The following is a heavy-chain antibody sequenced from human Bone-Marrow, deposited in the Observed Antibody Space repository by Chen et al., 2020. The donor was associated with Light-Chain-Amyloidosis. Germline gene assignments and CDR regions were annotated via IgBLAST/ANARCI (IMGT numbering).Heavy chain of an antibody. D-gene: IGHD2-21*02. J-gene: IGHJ4*02. CDR2: IWSDRNNI. CDR1: GFTFSSDD. Sequence: VESWGGVVQSGRSLRLSCTASGFTFSSDDMHWVRQAPGKGLEWVAAIWSDRNNINYADSVKGRFIISRDNSKSTLYLQMNSLRAEDTGIYYCARDMTALGFDLWGQGTLVTVSS. V-gene: IGHV3-33*01. CDR3: ARDMTALGFDL.